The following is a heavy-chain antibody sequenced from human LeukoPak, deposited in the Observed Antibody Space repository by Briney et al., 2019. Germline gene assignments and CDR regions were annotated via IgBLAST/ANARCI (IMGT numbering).Heavy chain of an antibody. CDR2: TYYSGST. V-gene: IGHV4-39*01. CDR1: GGSISSSSYY. D-gene: IGHD4-17*01. CDR3: ARRPPDYGDYYYYYGMDV. Sequence: PSETLSLTCTVSGGSISSSSYYWGWIRQPPGKGLEWIGSTYYSGSTYYNPSLKSRVTISVDTSKNQFSLKLSSVTAADTAVYYCARRPPDYGDYYYYYGMDVWGQGTTVTVSS. J-gene: IGHJ6*02.